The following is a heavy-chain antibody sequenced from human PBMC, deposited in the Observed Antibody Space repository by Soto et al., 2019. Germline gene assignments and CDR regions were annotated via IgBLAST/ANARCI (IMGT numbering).Heavy chain of an antibody. D-gene: IGHD3-22*01. Sequence: SETLSLTCSVSGGSIRGYYWSWIRQPAGKGLEWIGRIRTRENTNSNPSLRSRVTMSVDTSSNQFSLKLSSVNAADTAVYSSARGWDDRSGYRIDYWGQGTLVTVSS. CDR3: ARGWDDRSGYRIDY. J-gene: IGHJ4*02. CDR1: GGSIRGYY. CDR2: IRTRENT. V-gene: IGHV4-4*07.